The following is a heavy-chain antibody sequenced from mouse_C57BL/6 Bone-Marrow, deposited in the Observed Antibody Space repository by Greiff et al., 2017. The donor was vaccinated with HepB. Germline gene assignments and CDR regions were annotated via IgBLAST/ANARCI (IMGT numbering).Heavy chain of an antibody. CDR3: AREDYGSTMDY. CDR2: INYDGSST. V-gene: IGHV5-16*01. D-gene: IGHD1-1*01. Sequence: EVKLVESAGGLVQPGSSMKLSCTASGFTFSDYYMAWVRQVPEKGLEWVANINYDGSSTYYLDSLKSRFIISRDNAKNILYLQMSSLKSEDTATYYCAREDYGSTMDYWGQGTSVTVSS. J-gene: IGHJ4*01. CDR1: GFTFSDYY.